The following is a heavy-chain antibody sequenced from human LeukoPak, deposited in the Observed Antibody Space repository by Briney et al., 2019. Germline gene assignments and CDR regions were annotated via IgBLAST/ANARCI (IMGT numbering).Heavy chain of an antibody. CDR1: GFSFDAYA. V-gene: IGHV3-23*01. J-gene: IGHJ4*02. CDR2: ISETGRTT. CDR3: AKDHDNTDYYYYFDS. Sequence: GGPLRISCAASGFSFDAYAMSWVRQAPGKGLEWVSGISETGRTTSYTDSVKGRFTISRDNSKNTLHLQMNRLRAEDTALYYCAKDHDNTDYYYYFDSWGQGTLVTASS. D-gene: IGHD2-21*02.